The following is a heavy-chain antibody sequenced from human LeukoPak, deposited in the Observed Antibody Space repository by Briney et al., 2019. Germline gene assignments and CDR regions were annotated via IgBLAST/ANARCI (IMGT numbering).Heavy chain of an antibody. CDR3: VRVRVYNCVDYYYYMDV. CDR2: ISAFNAYT. Sequence: ASVKVSCKASGYNYTTYGLSWVRQAPGQGLEWMGWISAFNAYTKYAQRFQGRVIMTTETSTSTAYMELRSLRSDDTAVYYCVRVRVYNCVDYYYYMDVWGTGTTVTVSS. CDR1: GYNYTTYG. J-gene: IGHJ6*03. D-gene: IGHD1-1*01. V-gene: IGHV1-18*01.